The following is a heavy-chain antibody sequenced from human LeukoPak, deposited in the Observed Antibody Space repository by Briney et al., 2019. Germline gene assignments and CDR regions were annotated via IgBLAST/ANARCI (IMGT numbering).Heavy chain of an antibody. CDR3: ARVVPAAMGVDY. D-gene: IGHD2-2*01. CDR1: GFTLSSYG. V-gene: IGHV3-33*01. CDR2: IWYDGSNK. J-gene: IGHJ4*02. Sequence: GGSLRLSCAASGFTLSSYGMHWVRQAPGKGLEWVAVIWYDGSNKYYADSVKGRFTISRDNSKNTLYLQMNSLRAEDTAVYYCARVVPAAMGVDYWGQGTLVTVSS.